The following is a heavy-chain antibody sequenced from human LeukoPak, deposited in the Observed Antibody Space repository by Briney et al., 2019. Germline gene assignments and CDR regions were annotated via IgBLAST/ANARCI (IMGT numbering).Heavy chain of an antibody. D-gene: IGHD5-12*01. CDR1: GGTFSSYA. CDR2: IIPIFGTA. Sequence: SVKVSCKASGGTFSSYAISWVRQAPGQGLEWMGGIIPIFGTANYAQKFQGRVTITADESTSTAYMELSSLRSEDTAVYYCARARSMVATIGDFDYWGQGTLVTVSS. CDR3: ARARSMVATIGDFDY. V-gene: IGHV1-69*13. J-gene: IGHJ4*02.